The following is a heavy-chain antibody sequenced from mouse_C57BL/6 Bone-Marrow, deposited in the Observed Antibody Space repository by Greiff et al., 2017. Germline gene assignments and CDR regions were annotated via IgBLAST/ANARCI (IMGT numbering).Heavy chain of an antibody. CDR2: IDPENGDT. V-gene: IGHV14-4*01. CDR1: GFNIKDDY. Sequence: EVQLVESGAELVRPGASVKLSCTASGFNIKDDYMHWVKQRPEQGLEWIGWIDPENGDTEYASKFQGKATITADTSSNTAYLQLSSLTSEDTAVYYCTGTVVGAMDYWGQGTSVTVSS. D-gene: IGHD1-1*01. CDR3: TGTVVGAMDY. J-gene: IGHJ4*01.